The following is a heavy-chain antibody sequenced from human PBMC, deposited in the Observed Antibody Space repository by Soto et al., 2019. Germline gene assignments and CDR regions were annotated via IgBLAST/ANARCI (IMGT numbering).Heavy chain of an antibody. CDR2: ISYDGSNK. CDR1: GFTFSSYG. CDR3: AKDLGGIAATEFVFGMDV. D-gene: IGHD6-13*01. Sequence: QVQLVESGGGVVQPGRSLRLSCAASGFTFSSYGMHWVRQAPGKGLEWVAVISYDGSNKYYADSVKGRFTISRDNSKNTLYLHMNSLRAEDTAVYYCAKDLGGIAATEFVFGMDVWGQGTTVTVSS. J-gene: IGHJ6*02. V-gene: IGHV3-30*18.